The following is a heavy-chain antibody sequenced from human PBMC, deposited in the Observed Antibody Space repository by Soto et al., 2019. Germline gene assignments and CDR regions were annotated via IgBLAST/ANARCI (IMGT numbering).Heavy chain of an antibody. Sequence: PSETLSLTCTASGGSISSYYWSWIRQPPGKGLEWIGYIYYSGSTNYNASLKSRVTISVDTSKNQFSLKLSSVTAADTAVYYCGGVDNSSGYLYYFDYWGQGTLVTVSS. CDR1: GGSISSYY. D-gene: IGHD3-22*01. V-gene: IGHV4-59*01. CDR3: GGVDNSSGYLYYFDY. CDR2: IYYSGST. J-gene: IGHJ4*02.